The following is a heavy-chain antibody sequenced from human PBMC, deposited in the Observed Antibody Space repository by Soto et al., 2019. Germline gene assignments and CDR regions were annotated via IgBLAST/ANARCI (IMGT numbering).Heavy chain of an antibody. Sequence: EVHLLESGGGLVQPGGSLRLSCVASGFTFTNNAMNWVRQAPGKGLEWVSVISRNGDNTYYADSVKGRFTISRDNSKNTLFLQLNSLRAEDTALYYCAKARYGDGRGVDYWGQGTLVTVSS. CDR2: ISRNGDNT. CDR1: GFTFTNNA. J-gene: IGHJ4*02. CDR3: AKARYGDGRGVDY. V-gene: IGHV3-23*01. D-gene: IGHD4-17*01.